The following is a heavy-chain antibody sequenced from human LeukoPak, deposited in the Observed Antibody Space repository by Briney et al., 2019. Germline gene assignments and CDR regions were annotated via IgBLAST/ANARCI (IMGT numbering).Heavy chain of an antibody. Sequence: SETLSLTCTVSGGSIRSYYWSWIRQPPGKGLEYIGYIYYTGSTNYNPSLKNRVTISLDTSKNQLSLNLSSMTAADTAVYYCARHLDSNGWYVIDYWGQGTLVTVSS. V-gene: IGHV4-59*08. CDR2: IYYTGST. CDR1: GGSIRSYY. D-gene: IGHD6-19*01. CDR3: ARHLDSNGWYVIDY. J-gene: IGHJ4*02.